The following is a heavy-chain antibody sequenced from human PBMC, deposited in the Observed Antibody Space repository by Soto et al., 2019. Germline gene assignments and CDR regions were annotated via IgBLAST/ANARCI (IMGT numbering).Heavy chain of an antibody. CDR1: GFTFSSYA. D-gene: IGHD2-15*01. V-gene: IGHV3-23*01. CDR2: ISGSGGST. CDR3: ARGYVAYYFDY. Sequence: GGSLRLSCSASGFTFSSYAMSWVRQAPGKGLEWVSAISGSGGSTYYADSVKGRFTISRDNSKNTLYLQMNSLRAEDTAVYYCARGYVAYYFDYWGQGTLVTVSS. J-gene: IGHJ4*02.